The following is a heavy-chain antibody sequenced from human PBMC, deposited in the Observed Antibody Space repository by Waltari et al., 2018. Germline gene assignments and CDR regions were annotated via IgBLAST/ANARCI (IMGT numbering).Heavy chain of an antibody. Sequence: QVQLQESGPGLVKPSGTLSLTCAVSGGSISSSNWWSWVRQPPGKGLEWIGEIYHSGSTNYNPSLKSRVTISVDKSKNQFSLKLSSVTAADTAVYYCARDPPWVDCYGSGSSNWYFDLWGRGTLVTVSS. CDR2: IYHSGST. CDR3: ARDPPWVDCYGSGSSNWYFDL. D-gene: IGHD3-10*01. J-gene: IGHJ2*01. V-gene: IGHV4-4*02. CDR1: GGSISSSNW.